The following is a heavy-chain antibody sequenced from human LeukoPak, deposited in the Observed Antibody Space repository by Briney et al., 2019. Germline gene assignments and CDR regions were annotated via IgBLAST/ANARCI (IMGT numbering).Heavy chain of an antibody. V-gene: IGHV3-30*02. Sequence: GGSLRLSCAASGLTFSSYGMHWVRQAPGKGLEWVAVIRYDGSNKYNADSVKGRFTISRDNSKNTLYLQMNSLRAEDTAVYYCAKDFPPAADGVEGYFDKWGQGTLVTVSS. D-gene: IGHD2-2*01. J-gene: IGHJ4*02. CDR1: GLTFSSYG. CDR3: AKDFPPAADGVEGYFDK. CDR2: IRYDGSNK.